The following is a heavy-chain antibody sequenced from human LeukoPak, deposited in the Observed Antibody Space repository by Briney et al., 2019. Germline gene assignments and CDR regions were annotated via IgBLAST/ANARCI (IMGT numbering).Heavy chain of an antibody. D-gene: IGHD6-19*01. CDR3: ATDRGRIAVAGLKLRTHYGMDV. CDR1: GYTLTELS. V-gene: IGHV1-24*01. CDR2: FDPEDGET. J-gene: IGHJ6*02. Sequence: ASVKVSCKVSGYTLTELSMHWVRQAPGKGLEWMGGFDPEDGETIYAQKFQGRVTMTEDTSTDTAYKELSSLRSEDTAVYYCATDRGRIAVAGLKLRTHYGMDVWGQGTTVTVSS.